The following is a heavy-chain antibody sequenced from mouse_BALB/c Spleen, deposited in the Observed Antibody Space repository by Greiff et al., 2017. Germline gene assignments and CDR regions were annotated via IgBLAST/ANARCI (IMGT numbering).Heavy chain of an antibody. V-gene: IGHV1-82*01. CDR2: IYPGDGDT. CDR3: AREGGLAWFAY. D-gene: IGHD6-1*01. CDR1: GYAFSSSW. J-gene: IGHJ3*01. Sequence: VQLQQSGPELVKPGASVKISCKASGYAFSSSWMNWVKQRPGQGLEWIGRIYPGDGDTNYNEKFKGKATLTADKSSSTAYMQLSSLTSEDSAVYFCAREGGLAWFAYWGQGTLVTVSA.